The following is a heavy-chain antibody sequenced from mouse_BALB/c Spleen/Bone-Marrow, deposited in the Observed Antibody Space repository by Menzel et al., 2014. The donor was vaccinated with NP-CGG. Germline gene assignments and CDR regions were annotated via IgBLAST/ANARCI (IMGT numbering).Heavy chain of an antibody. D-gene: IGHD2-1*01. CDR2: INPDSSTI. CDR1: GFDFXRYW. V-gene: IGHV4-1*02. Sequence: EVKVEESGGGLVQPGGSLKLSCAASGFDFXRYWMSWVRQAPGKGLEWIGEINPDSSTINYTPSLKDNFIISRDNAKNTLYLQMSKVRSEDTALYYCALLGNYGYFDVWGAGTTVTVSS. CDR3: ALLGNYGYFDV. J-gene: IGHJ1*01.